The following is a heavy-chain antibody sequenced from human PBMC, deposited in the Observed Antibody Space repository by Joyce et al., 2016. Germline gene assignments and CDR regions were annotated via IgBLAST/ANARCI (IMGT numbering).Heavy chain of an antibody. Sequence: QVQLRQWGAGLLKPSETLSLTCAVSGGPFRGFFWSWVRQPPGKALEWIGEITTSGAANDNPSLGGRVAISVDTSNNQFSLTVTSLSAADVAVYYCARSQWLAPLMYWGQGTLVTVSP. V-gene: IGHV4-34*02. J-gene: IGHJ4*02. CDR3: ARSQWLAPLMY. CDR2: ITTSGAA. CDR1: GGPFRGFF. D-gene: IGHD6-19*01.